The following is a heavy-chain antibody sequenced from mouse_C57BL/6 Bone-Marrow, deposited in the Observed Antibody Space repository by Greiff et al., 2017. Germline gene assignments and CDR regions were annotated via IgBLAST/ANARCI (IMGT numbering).Heavy chain of an antibody. CDR3: ARLRLPPDY. CDR1: GYSFTSYY. V-gene: IGHV1-66*01. J-gene: IGHJ2*01. Sequence: QVQLQQSGPELVKPGASVKISCKASGYSFTSYYIHWVKQRPGQGLEWIGWIYPGSGNTKYNEKFKGKATLTADTSSSTAYMQLSSLTSEDSAVXYCARLRLPPDYGGQGTTLTVSS. D-gene: IGHD2-2*01. CDR2: IYPGSGNT.